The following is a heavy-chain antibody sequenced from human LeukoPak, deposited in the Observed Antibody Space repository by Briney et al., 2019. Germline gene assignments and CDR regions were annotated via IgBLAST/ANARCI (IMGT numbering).Heavy chain of an antibody. Sequence: ASVKVSCKASGYTFTSYGISWVRQAPGQGLEWMGWISAYNGNTNYAQKLQGRVTMTTDTSTSTAYMELRSLRSDDTAVYYCARVGYCSSTSCYAPYGMDVWGQGTTVTVSS. D-gene: IGHD2-2*01. CDR1: GYTFTSYG. CDR3: ARVGYCSSTSCYAPYGMDV. V-gene: IGHV1-18*01. CDR2: ISAYNGNT. J-gene: IGHJ6*02.